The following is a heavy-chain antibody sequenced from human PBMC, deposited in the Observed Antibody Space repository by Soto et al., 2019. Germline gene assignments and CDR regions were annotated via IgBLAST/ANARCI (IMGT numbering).Heavy chain of an antibody. CDR2: ISVGGGSI. Sequence: EVQLVESGGGLIQPRRSLRISCAASGFNFRNYAMNWVRQAPGKGLEWISYISVGGGSIFYAESVKGRFTISRDDVQNSLYLQMNILREEDTALYYCARDDQWAFDVWGQGTMVIVSS. V-gene: IGHV3-48*02. CDR1: GFNFRNYA. J-gene: IGHJ3*01. D-gene: IGHD6-19*01. CDR3: ARDDQWAFDV.